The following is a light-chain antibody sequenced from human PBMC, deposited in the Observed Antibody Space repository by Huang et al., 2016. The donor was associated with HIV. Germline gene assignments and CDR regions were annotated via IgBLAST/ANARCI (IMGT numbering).Light chain of an antibody. CDR2: GAS. Sequence: EVVMTQSPATLSVSPGERATLSCRASQNINSNLACDQQKPVQTPRLIIYGASTRATGIPARLSGRGSGTEFTLTIRNLQSEDFAVYYCQQYNNWPAVTFGQGTKLEIK. CDR3: QQYNNWPAVT. J-gene: IGKJ2*01. V-gene: IGKV3-15*01. CDR1: QNINSN.